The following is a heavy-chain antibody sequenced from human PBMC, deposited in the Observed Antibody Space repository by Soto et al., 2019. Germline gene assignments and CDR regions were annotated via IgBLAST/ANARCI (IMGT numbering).Heavy chain of an antibody. J-gene: IGHJ6*02. CDR1: GFTLSTYG. Sequence: QVQLVESGGGVVQPGMSLRLSCAAAGFTLSTYGVHWVRQAPGKGLEWVALTSYDGNDKYYLESVKGRFTISRNNSKNPLYLQMNTLRAEDTAVYYCATDGFNKPGYYYGMGVWGQGTTVTVSS. V-gene: IGHV3-30*03. CDR2: TSYDGNDK. D-gene: IGHD6-25*01. CDR3: ATDGFNKPGYYYGMGV.